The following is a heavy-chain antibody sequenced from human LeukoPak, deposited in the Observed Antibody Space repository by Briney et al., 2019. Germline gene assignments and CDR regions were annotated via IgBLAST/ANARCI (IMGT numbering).Heavy chain of an antibody. Sequence: SQTLSLTCTVSGGSISSGSYYWSWIRQPAGKGLEWIGRIYTSGSTNYNPSLKSRVTMSVDTSKNQFSLKLSSVTAADTAVYYCARDRIVVVPAAIYYYYYMDVWGKGTTVTVSS. CDR3: ARDRIVVVPAAIYYYYYMDV. V-gene: IGHV4-61*02. CDR2: IYTSGST. D-gene: IGHD2-2*01. J-gene: IGHJ6*03. CDR1: GGSISSGSYY.